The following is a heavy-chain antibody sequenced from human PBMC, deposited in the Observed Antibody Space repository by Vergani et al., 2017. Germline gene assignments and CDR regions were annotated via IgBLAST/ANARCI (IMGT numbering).Heavy chain of an antibody. Sequence: QVQLVESGGGVVQPGRSLRLSCAASGFPFSSYGMHWVRQAPGKGLEWVAVIWYDGSNKYYADSVKGRFTISRDNSKNTLYLQMNSLRAEDKAVYYCARGPAKDYGDYDHFDYWGQGTLVTVSS. CDR1: GFPFSSYG. CDR3: ARGPAKDYGDYDHFDY. V-gene: IGHV3-33*01. D-gene: IGHD4-17*01. CDR2: IWYDGSNK. J-gene: IGHJ4*02.